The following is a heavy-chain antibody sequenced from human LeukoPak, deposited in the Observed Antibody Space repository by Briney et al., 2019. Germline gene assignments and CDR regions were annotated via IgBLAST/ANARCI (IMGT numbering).Heavy chain of an antibody. V-gene: IGHV4-4*07. CDR3: ARDAYGIAAVGVYYYYYMDV. CDR1: GDSIRNYY. D-gene: IGHD6-13*01. CDR2: IYLSGET. J-gene: IGHJ6*03. Sequence: PSETLSLTCTVSGDSIRNYYWSWIRQPAGKGLEWVGRIYLSGETNYNPSLNSRATISLDTSKNQFSLKLSSVTAADTAVYYCARDAYGIAAVGVYYYYYMDVWGKGTTVTVSS.